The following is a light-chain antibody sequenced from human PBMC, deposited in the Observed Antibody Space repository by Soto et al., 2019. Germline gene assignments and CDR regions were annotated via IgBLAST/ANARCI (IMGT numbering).Light chain of an antibody. CDR3: AAWDDSLSGHYV. CDR2: EVS. CDR1: SSDVGGYNY. J-gene: IGLJ1*01. Sequence: QSVLTQPASVSGSPGQSITISCTGTSSDVGGYNYVSWYQQHPGKAPKLMIYEVSNRPSGVSNRFSGSKSGNTASLAISGLRSEDEGDYYCAAWDDSLSGHYVFGTGTKVTVL. V-gene: IGLV2-14*01.